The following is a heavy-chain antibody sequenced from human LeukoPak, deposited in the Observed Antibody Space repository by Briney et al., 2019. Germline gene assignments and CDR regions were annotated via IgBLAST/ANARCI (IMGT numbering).Heavy chain of an antibody. Sequence: SETLSLTRTVSGGSISSYYWTWIRQPAGKGLEWIGRIHPSGTTNHNPSLKSRVIMSLDMSNNQFSLKVRSVTAADTAVYYCARGRKSPPDGVWGSYRYIHAFDIWGQGTMVTVSS. J-gene: IGHJ3*02. CDR2: IHPSGTT. D-gene: IGHD3-16*02. CDR1: GGSISSYY. CDR3: ARGRKSPPDGVWGSYRYIHAFDI. V-gene: IGHV4-4*07.